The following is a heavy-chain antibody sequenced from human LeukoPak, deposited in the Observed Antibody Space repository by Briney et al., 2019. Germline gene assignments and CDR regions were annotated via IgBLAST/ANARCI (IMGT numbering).Heavy chain of an antibody. CDR1: GFTYSSYW. V-gene: IGHV3-7*01. Sequence: PGGSLRLSCAASGFTYSSYWMSWVRQAPGKGLEWVANIKQDGSEKYYVDSVKGRFTISRDNAKNSLYLQMNSLRAEDTAVYYCARGRSLAAAAPYYYYMDVWGKGTTVTVPS. CDR2: IKQDGSEK. D-gene: IGHD6-13*01. J-gene: IGHJ6*03. CDR3: ARGRSLAAAAPYYYYMDV.